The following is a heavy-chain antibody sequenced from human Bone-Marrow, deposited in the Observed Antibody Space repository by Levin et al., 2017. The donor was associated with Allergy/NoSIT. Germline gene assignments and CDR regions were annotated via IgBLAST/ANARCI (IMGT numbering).Heavy chain of an antibody. D-gene: IGHD3-16*01. CDR1: GFTFDNYN. CDR2: ISRTAKFT. J-gene: IGHJ6*02. CDR3: ARDGEDTVRVPGGNNYYYYHGLDV. V-gene: IGHV3-21*01. Sequence: GGSLRLSCAAGGFTFDNYNLNWVRQSPGKGLEWVASISRTAKFTYYAESVEGRFTISRDNARMTLFLQMNNLRAEDTAVYYCARDGEDTVRVPGGNNYYYYHGLDVWGQGTTVTVSS.